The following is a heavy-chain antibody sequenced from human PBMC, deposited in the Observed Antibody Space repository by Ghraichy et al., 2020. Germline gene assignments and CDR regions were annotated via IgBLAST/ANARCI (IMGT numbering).Heavy chain of an antibody. CDR1: GFTFSNYW. Sequence: GGSLRLSCAVSGFTFSNYWMSWVRQAPGKGLEWVANIKQDGSEKYYVDSVKGRFTISRDSAKNSLYLQMNSLRAEDTAVYYCARERGSSSSRFFDYWGQGALVTVST. V-gene: IGHV3-7*01. CDR2: IKQDGSEK. J-gene: IGHJ4*02. D-gene: IGHD6-6*01. CDR3: ARERGSSSSRFFDY.